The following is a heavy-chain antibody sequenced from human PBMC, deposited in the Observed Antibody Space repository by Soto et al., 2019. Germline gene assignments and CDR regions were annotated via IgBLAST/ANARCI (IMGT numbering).Heavy chain of an antibody. V-gene: IGHV3-53*01. CDR3: ARDGLVVITGAFYYYGMDV. CDR2: IYSGGST. Sequence: LRRSCAASGFTVSSNYMSWVRQAPGKGLEWVSVIYSGGSTYYADSVKGRFTISRDNSKNTLYLQMNSLRAEDTAVYYCARDGLVVITGAFYYYGMDVWGQAPTLTLPS. J-gene: IGHJ6*02. CDR1: GFTVSSNY. D-gene: IGHD3-22*01.